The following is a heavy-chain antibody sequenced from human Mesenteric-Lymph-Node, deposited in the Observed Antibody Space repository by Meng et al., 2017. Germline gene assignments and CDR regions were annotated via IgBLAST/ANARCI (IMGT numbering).Heavy chain of an antibody. CDR1: GFTVSSNY. Sequence: LSLTCAASGFTVSSNYMSWVRQAPGKGLEWVSSISSSSSYIYYADSVKGRFTISRDSAKNSLYLQMNSLRAEDTAVYYCARWGSSGWYWGQGTLVTVSS. D-gene: IGHD6-19*01. CDR3: ARWGSSGWY. J-gene: IGHJ4*02. CDR2: ISSSSSYI. V-gene: IGHV3-21*01.